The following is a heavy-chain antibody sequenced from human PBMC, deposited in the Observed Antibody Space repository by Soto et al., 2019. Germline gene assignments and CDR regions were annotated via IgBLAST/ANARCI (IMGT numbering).Heavy chain of an antibody. J-gene: IGHJ6*02. CDR1: GYPFTDYY. V-gene: IGHV1-2*02. D-gene: IGHD1-7*01. Sequence: ASVQVSGKASGYPFTDYYIHWVRQAPGQGLERMGWINRHSGGTNYGQKFQGKVTMTRDTPISTAYMELSRLRSDDTAVYFWARNLELRGRYYYYYDMDDRGQGPTVTVSS. CDR3: ARNLELRGRYYYYYDMDD. CDR2: INRHSGGT.